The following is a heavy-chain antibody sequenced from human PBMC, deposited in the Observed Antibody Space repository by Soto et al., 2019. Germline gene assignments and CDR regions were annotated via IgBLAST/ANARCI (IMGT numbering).Heavy chain of an antibody. CDR1: GYTFTSYA. V-gene: IGHV1-3*01. D-gene: IGHD6-13*01. CDR3: ARADSSSWYPHYYMVV. CDR2: INAGNGNT. Sequence: ASVKVSCKASGYTFTSYAMHWVRQAPGQRLEWMGWINAGNGNTKYSQKFQGRVTITRDTSASTAYMELSSLRSEDTAVYYCARADSSSWYPHYYMVVWDKGTTVTVSS. J-gene: IGHJ6*03.